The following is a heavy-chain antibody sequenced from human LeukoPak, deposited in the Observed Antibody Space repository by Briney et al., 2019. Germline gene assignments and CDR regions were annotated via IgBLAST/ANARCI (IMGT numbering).Heavy chain of an antibody. Sequence: GGSLRLSCAASGFTFSSYWMAWVRQAPGKGLEWVGNINQDGGAKFSVDSVKGRFTISRDNARNSLYLQMNNLRVEDTGIYYCATSHDSSGNNWGQGTLVTVSS. D-gene: IGHD3-22*01. CDR2: INQDGGAK. V-gene: IGHV3-7*01. CDR3: ATSHDSSGNN. CDR1: GFTFSSYW. J-gene: IGHJ4*02.